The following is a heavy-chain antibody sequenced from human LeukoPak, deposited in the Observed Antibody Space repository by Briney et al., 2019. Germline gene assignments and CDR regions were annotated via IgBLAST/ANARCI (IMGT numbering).Heavy chain of an antibody. CDR1: GGSISSYY. D-gene: IGHD3-16*01. CDR2: IYYSGST. CDR3: AREGLGGEFDY. J-gene: IGHJ4*02. V-gene: IGHV4-59*01. Sequence: SETLSLTCTVSGGSISSYYWSWIRQPPGKGLEWIGYIYYSGSTNYNPSLKSRVTISVDTSKNQFSLKLSSVTAADTAVYYCAREGLGGEFDYWGQGTLVTVSS.